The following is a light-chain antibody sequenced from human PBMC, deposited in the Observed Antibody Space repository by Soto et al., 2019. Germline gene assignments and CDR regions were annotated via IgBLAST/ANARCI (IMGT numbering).Light chain of an antibody. V-gene: IGLV4-69*01. CDR1: SGHSSYA. Sequence: QPVLTQSPSASASLGASVKLTCTLSSGHSSYAIAWHQQQPEKGPRYLMKLNSDGSHSKGDGIPDGFSGSSSGAERYLTISGLQSEDEADYYCQTWVSGIEVFGGGTKLTVL. CDR2: LNSDGSH. J-gene: IGLJ2*01. CDR3: QTWVSGIEV.